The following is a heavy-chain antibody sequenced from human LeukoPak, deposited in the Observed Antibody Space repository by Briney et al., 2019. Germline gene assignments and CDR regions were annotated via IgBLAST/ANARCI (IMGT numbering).Heavy chain of an antibody. J-gene: IGHJ6*03. CDR3: ARDLGRYYFYYLDV. CDR2: IIAYNDNT. V-gene: IGHV1-18*01. CDR1: GYTFTSYG. Sequence: GASVKVSCKASGYTFTSYGISWVRQAPGQGLEWMGWIIAYNDNTNYAQKLQGRVTMTTDTSTSTVYMELRSLRSDDTAVYYCARDLGRYYFYYLDVWGKGTMVTVSS.